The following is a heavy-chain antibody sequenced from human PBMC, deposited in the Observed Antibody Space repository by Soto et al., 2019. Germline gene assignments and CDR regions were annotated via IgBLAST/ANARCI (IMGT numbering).Heavy chain of an antibody. CDR3: AKVRFGYYDFWSGLPRFDY. Sequence: PGGSLRLSCAASGFAFSSSVMSWVRQAPGKGLEWVSGISTSGAGTYYADSVKGRFTISRDNSKNTLYLQMNSLRAEDTAVYYCAKVRFGYYDFWSGLPRFDYWGQGTLVTVSS. V-gene: IGHV3-23*01. CDR2: ISTSGAGT. D-gene: IGHD3-3*01. CDR1: GFAFSSSV. J-gene: IGHJ4*02.